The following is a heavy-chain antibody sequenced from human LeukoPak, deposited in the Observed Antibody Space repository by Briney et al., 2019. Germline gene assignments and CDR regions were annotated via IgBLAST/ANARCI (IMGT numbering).Heavy chain of an antibody. CDR3: ARDGTFSPSSSSPDY. CDR2: IWYDGSNK. CDR1: GFIFSSYG. Sequence: GRSLRLSCAASGFIFSSYGMHWVRQAPGKGLEWVAVIWYDGSNKYYADSVKGRFTISRDNFKNTLYLQMNSLRAEDTAVYYCARDGTFSPSSSSPDYWGQGTLVTVSS. V-gene: IGHV3-33*01. J-gene: IGHJ4*02. D-gene: IGHD6-13*01.